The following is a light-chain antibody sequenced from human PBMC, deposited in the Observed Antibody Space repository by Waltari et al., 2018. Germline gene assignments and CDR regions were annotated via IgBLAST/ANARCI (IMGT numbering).Light chain of an antibody. CDR2: DIY. V-gene: IGLV2-11*01. Sequence: QSALTQPRSVSGSPGQSVTMSCTGTSSDIGDYEYVSWYQQHPGKAPKLIIHDIYRRPPGVPVLCSASKSGDTASLTISGLQADDEADYYCCSYTGRKTWVFGVGTKVTVL. J-gene: IGLJ3*02. CDR1: SSDIGDYEY. CDR3: CSYTGRKTWV.